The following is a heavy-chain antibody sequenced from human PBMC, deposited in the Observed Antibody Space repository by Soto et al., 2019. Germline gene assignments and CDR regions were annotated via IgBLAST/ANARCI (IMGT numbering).Heavy chain of an antibody. CDR3: AEDVQKSIHYYYGMDV. J-gene: IGHJ6*02. D-gene: IGHD2-21*01. CDR1: GFPFTRSA. Sequence: SVKVSCRASGFPFTRSALQWVGQASGQRLEWIGWIVVGSGNTNYAQKFQERVTITRDMSTSTAYMELSSLRSEDTAVYYCAEDVQKSIHYYYGMDVWGQGTTVTVSS. V-gene: IGHV1-58*01. CDR2: IVVGSGNT.